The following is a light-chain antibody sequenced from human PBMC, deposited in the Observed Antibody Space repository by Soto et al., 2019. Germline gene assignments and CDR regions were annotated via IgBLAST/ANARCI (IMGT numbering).Light chain of an antibody. CDR2: GTS. CDR3: HQHICWPT. CDR1: QSVSSN. J-gene: IGKJ1*01. V-gene: IGKV3-15*01. Sequence: EIVMTKSKTPLSVSPGERATLSCMASQSVSSNLAWYQQKPGQSPRLLIYGTSTRATGIPARFSGSGSGTEFTLTICSLQSEDFAVYYCHQHICWPTFCQGSKV.